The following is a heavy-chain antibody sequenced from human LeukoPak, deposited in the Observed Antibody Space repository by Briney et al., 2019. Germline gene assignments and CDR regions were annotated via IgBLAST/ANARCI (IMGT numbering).Heavy chain of an antibody. Sequence: SETLSLTCTVSGGSISSYYWSWIRQPPGKELEWIGRIYTSGSTNYNPSLKSRVTISVDTSKNQFSLKLSSVTAADTAVYYCARHANYDILTGHDAFDIWGQGTMVTVSS. CDR3: ARHANYDILTGHDAFDI. CDR2: IYTSGST. J-gene: IGHJ3*02. CDR1: GGSISSYY. V-gene: IGHV4-4*08. D-gene: IGHD3-9*01.